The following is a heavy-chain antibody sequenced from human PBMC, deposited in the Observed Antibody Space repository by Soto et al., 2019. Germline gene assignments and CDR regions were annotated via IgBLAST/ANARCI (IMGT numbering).Heavy chain of an antibody. Sequence: PSETLSLTCTVSGGSISSYYWIWIRQPPGKGLEWIGYIYYSGSTYYNPSLKSRVTISVDTSKNQFSLKLSSVTAADTAVYYCARRGSGSYSDYWGQGTLVTVSS. CDR3: ARRGSGSYSDY. V-gene: IGHV4-59*04. CDR2: IYYSGST. CDR1: GGSISSYY. D-gene: IGHD3-10*01. J-gene: IGHJ4*02.